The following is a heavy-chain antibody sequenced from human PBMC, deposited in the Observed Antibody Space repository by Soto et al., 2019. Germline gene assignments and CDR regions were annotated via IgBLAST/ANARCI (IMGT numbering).Heavy chain of an antibody. Sequence: QLQLQESGPGLVKPSETLSLTCTVSGGPIRSSSHYWGWIRQSPGTGLEWIGSIDGSGDFYYNPSLKSRVTISVDTSKNQFSLKLISVTGADSAIYYCAREGGYVDYWGQGTLVTVSS. CDR3: AREGGYVDY. V-gene: IGHV4-39*02. J-gene: IGHJ4*02. CDR1: GGPIRSSSHY. CDR2: IDGSGDF. D-gene: IGHD1-1*01.